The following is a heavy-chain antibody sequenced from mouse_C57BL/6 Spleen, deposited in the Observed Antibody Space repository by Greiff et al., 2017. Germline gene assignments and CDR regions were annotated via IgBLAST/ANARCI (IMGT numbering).Heavy chain of an antibody. CDR1: GFTFSDYG. Sequence: EVMLVESGGGLVKPGGSLKLSCAASGFTFSDYGMHWVRQAPEKGLEWVAYISSGSSTIYYAASVKGRFTISRDNAKNTLFLQMTSLRSEDTAMYYCAREDYWYFDVWGTGTTVTVSS. CDR2: ISSGSSTI. V-gene: IGHV5-17*01. J-gene: IGHJ1*03. CDR3: AREDYWYFDV.